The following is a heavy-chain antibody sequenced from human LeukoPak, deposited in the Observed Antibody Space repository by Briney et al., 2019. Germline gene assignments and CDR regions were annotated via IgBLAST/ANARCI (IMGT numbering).Heavy chain of an antibody. Sequence: GGSLRLSCTASKFTFSNYGMHWVRQAPGKGLEWVAVIWYDGSNKYYADSVKGRFTISRDNSKNTLYLQMNSLRAEDTAVYYCARTNSRYGPFDYWGQGTLVTVSS. CDR2: IWYDGSNK. V-gene: IGHV3-33*08. J-gene: IGHJ4*02. D-gene: IGHD1-1*01. CDR3: ARTNSRYGPFDY. CDR1: KFTFSNYG.